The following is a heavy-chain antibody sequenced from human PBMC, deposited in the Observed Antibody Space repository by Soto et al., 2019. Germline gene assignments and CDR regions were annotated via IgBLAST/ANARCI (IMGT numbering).Heavy chain of an antibody. Sequence: VQVVESGGDLVKPGGSLRLSCASSGFTFSTYTMNWVRQAPAKGLEWVSSINGRGNYIYYAESVKGRFTISRDNAKNSLYLQMDRLRAEDTALYYCVREDGKVGTNSAFDYWGLGALVTVSS. CDR2: INGRGNYI. J-gene: IGHJ4*02. D-gene: IGHD1-26*01. CDR3: VREDGKVGTNSAFDY. V-gene: IGHV3-21*01. CDR1: GFTFSTYT.